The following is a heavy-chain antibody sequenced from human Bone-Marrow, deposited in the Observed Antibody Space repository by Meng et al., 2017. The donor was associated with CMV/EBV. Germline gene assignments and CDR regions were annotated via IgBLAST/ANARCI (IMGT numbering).Heavy chain of an antibody. D-gene: IGHD4/OR15-4a*01. Sequence: SETLSLTCAVYGGSFSGYYWSWIRQPPGKGLEWIGEINHSGSTNYNPSLKSRVTISVDTSKNQLSLKLSSVTAADTAVYYCATSYGATYPFDYWGQGTLVTV. CDR2: INHSGST. V-gene: IGHV4-34*01. CDR1: GGSFSGYY. J-gene: IGHJ4*02. CDR3: ATSYGATYPFDY.